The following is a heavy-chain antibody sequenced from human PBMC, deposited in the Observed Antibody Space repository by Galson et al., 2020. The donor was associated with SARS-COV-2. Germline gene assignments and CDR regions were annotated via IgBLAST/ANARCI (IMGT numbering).Heavy chain of an antibody. V-gene: IGHV3-30-3*01. CDR1: GFTFSRYS. J-gene: IGHJ6*02. Sequence: TGGSLRLSCAASGFTFSRYSMHWVRQAPGKGLDWVALISSDGNNKYYADSVKGRSTMSRDDSENTVYLQMNSLRPEDTAVYYCARKSSGGMDVWGQGTTVIVSS. CDR2: ISSDGNNK. CDR3: ARKSSGGMDV. D-gene: IGHD3-10*01.